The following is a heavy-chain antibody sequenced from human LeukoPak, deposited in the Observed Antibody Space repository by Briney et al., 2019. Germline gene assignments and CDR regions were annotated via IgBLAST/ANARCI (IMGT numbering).Heavy chain of an antibody. D-gene: IGHD5-18*01. J-gene: IGHJ4*02. Sequence: PGGSLRLSCAASGSTFSSYGMHWVRQAPGKGLEWVAVTWYDGSNKYYADSVKGRFTISRDNSKNTLYLQMNSLRAEDTAVYYCAILGGYSYGGRYFDYWGQGTLVTVSS. CDR1: GSTFSSYG. CDR3: AILGGYSYGGRYFDY. V-gene: IGHV3-30*02. CDR2: TWYDGSNK.